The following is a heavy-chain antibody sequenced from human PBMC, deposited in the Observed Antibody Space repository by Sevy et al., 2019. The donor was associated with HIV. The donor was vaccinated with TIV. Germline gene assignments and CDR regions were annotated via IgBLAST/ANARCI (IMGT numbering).Heavy chain of an antibody. CDR1: GGSFSSYY. CDR3: ARGKVLFDY. V-gene: IGHV4-59*01. D-gene: IGHD1-20*01. J-gene: IGHJ4*02. CDR2: IYYNGTT. Sequence: SETLSLTCTVSGGSFSSYYWSWIRQSPGKGLEWFGYIYYNGTTNSSPSLRRRVTISPHTSKSQFSLKLKSVTAADTAVYYCARGKVLFDYWGQGTLVTVSS.